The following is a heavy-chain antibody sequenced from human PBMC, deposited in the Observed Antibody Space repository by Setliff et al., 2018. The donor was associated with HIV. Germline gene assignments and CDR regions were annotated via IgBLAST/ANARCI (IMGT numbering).Heavy chain of an antibody. V-gene: IGHV4-39*07. CDR3: ARGNCDGGTCFSGYHFDF. J-gene: IGHJ4*02. D-gene: IGHD2-15*01. Sequence: PSETLSLTCTVSGGSISSDSYYWGWIRQPPGKGLEWIGSIYYTGSTYYNPSLKSRITISLDTSKNHVSLLLSSVTAADTAVYYCARGNCDGGTCFSGYHFDFWGQGKLVTVSS. CDR1: GGSISSDSYY. CDR2: IYYTGST.